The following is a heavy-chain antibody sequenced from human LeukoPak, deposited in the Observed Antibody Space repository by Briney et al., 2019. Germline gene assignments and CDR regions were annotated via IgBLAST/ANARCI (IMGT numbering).Heavy chain of an antibody. CDR3: SRGISGYGMDV. CDR2: IRTKVNSYAT. V-gene: IGHV3-73*01. J-gene: IGHJ6*02. CDR1: GFTFSVSG. Sequence: GGSLKLSCAASGFTFSVSGMHCVRQASGKGLEWIGRIRTKVNSYATAYAASVKGRFTISRDDSKNTAYLQMDSLKTEDTAVYYCSRGISGYGMDVWGQGTTVTVSS. D-gene: IGHD6-13*01.